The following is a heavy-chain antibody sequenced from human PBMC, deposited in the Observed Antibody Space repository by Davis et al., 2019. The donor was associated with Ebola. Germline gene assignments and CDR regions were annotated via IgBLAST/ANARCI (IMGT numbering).Heavy chain of an antibody. V-gene: IGHV3-48*04. J-gene: IGHJ4*02. D-gene: IGHD2-21*01. CDR1: GFSFSSYA. Sequence: GESLKISCAASGFSFSSYAMIWVRQAPGKGLEWVSYISSSGSTIYYADSVKGRFTISRDNAKNSLYLQMNSLRAEDTAVYYCARGPHIVVVIAIPFDYWGQGTLVTVSS. CDR3: ARGPHIVVVIAIPFDY. CDR2: ISSSGSTI.